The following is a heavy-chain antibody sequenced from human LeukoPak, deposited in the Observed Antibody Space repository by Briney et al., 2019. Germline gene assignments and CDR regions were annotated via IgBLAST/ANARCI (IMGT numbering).Heavy chain of an antibody. V-gene: IGHV1-18*04. J-gene: IGHJ4*02. CDR3: ARNPLRPDYDYVWGSYRQEYYFDY. CDR1: GYTFTSYG. Sequence: ASVKLSCKASGYTFTSYGISWVRQAPGQGLEWMGWISAYNGNTNYAQKLQGRVTMTTDTSTSTAYMELRSLRSDDTAVYYCARNPLRPDYDYVWGSYRQEYYFDYWGQGTLVTVSS. CDR2: ISAYNGNT. D-gene: IGHD3-16*02.